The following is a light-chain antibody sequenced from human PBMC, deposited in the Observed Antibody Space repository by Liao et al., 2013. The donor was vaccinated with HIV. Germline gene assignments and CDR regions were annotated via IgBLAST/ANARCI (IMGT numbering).Light chain of an antibody. CDR2: QHT. CDR3: LAWDGDTAV. V-gene: IGLV3-1*01. CDR1: YLGDKY. J-gene: IGLJ1*01. Sequence: SYELTQPPSVSVSPGQTVNIPCSGNYLGDKYVSWYQQKPGQSPVLVLYQHTKRPSGIPERFSGSNSDNTPTLTVSGTQAVDEADYFCLAWDGDTAVFGTGTRVTVL.